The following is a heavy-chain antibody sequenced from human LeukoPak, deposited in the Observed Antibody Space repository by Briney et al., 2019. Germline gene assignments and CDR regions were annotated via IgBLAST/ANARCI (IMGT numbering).Heavy chain of an antibody. Sequence: GGSLRLSCAASEFSVGSNYMTWVRQAPGKGLEWVSLIYSGGSTYYADSVKGRFTISRDNAKNTLYLQMNSLRAEDTAVYYCARSSGWRFDYWGQGTLVTVSS. J-gene: IGHJ4*02. D-gene: IGHD3-22*01. V-gene: IGHV3-66*01. CDR1: EFSVGSNY. CDR2: IYSGGST. CDR3: ARSSGWRFDY.